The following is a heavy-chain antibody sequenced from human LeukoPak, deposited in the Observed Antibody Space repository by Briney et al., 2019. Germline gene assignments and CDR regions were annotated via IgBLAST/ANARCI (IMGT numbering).Heavy chain of an antibody. V-gene: IGHV4-4*09. CDR3: ARIALGYSGVYYFDY. CDR1: RGSISGSIRSYY. D-gene: IGHD5-12*01. Sequence: SETLSLTCTVSRGSISGSIRSYYWSWLRQPPGKGLEWIGYISSSGSVNDNPSLRSRVTISVDTSKNQFFLNLSSVSAADTAVYYCARIALGYSGVYYFDYWGQGNLVTVSP. J-gene: IGHJ4*02. CDR2: ISSSGSV.